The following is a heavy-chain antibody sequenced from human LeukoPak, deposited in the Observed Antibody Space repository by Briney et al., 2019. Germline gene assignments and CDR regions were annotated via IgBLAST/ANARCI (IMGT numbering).Heavy chain of an antibody. CDR2: IYYSGST. D-gene: IGHD3-22*01. J-gene: IGHJ6*02. Sequence: SETLPLTCTVSGGSISSGDYYWSWIRQPPGKGLEWIGYIYYSGSTYYNPSLKSRVTISVDTSKNQFSLKLSSVTAADTAVYYCARGQDMIVVGYYYYYGMDVWGQGTTVTVSS. V-gene: IGHV4-30-4*01. CDR1: GGSISSGDYY. CDR3: ARGQDMIVVGYYYYYGMDV.